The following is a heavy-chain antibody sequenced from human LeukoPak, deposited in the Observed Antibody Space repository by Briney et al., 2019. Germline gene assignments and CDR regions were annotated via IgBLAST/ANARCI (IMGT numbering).Heavy chain of an antibody. CDR3: AYAREDSSGFELGY. J-gene: IGHJ4*02. D-gene: IGHD3-22*01. CDR1: GFTFSSYA. V-gene: IGHV3-64*01. CDR2: ISSNGGST. Sequence: GGSLRLSCAASGFTFSSYAMHWVRQAPGKGLEYVSAISSNGGSTYYANSVKGRFTISRDNSKNTLYLQMNSLRAEDTAVYYCAYAREDSSGFELGYWGQGTLVTVSS.